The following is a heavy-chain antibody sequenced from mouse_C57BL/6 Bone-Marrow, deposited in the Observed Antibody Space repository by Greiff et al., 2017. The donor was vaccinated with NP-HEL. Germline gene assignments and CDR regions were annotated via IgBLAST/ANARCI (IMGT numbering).Heavy chain of an antibody. CDR1: GFTFSSYG. J-gene: IGHJ2*01. Sequence: VESGGDLVKPGGSLKLSCAASGFTFSSYGMSWVRQTPDKRLEWVATISSGGSYTYYPDSVKGRFTISRDNAKNTLYLQMSSLKSEDTAMYYCARQRGFDYWGQGTTLTVSS. CDR2: ISSGGSYT. CDR3: ARQRGFDY. V-gene: IGHV5-6*01.